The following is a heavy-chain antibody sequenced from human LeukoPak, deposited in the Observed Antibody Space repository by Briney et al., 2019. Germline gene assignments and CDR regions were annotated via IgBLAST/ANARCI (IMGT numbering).Heavy chain of an antibody. CDR3: AKDRSMVRGVNAYYDY. CDR1: GFTFSSYG. CDR2: IRYDGSNK. J-gene: IGHJ4*02. Sequence: GGSLRLSCAASGFTFSSYGMHWVRQAPGKGLEWVAFIRYDGSNKYYADSVKGRFTISRDNSKNTLYLQMNSLRAEDTAVYYCAKDRSMVRGVNAYYDYWGQGTLVTVSS. D-gene: IGHD3-10*01. V-gene: IGHV3-30*02.